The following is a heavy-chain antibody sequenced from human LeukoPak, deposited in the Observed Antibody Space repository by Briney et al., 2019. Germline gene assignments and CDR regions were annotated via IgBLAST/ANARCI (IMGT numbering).Heavy chain of an antibody. J-gene: IGHJ6*02. CDR3: ARGSGYDSQGRSYYYGMDV. Sequence: GGSLRLSCAASGFTFSSYAMHWVRQAPGKGLEWVAVISYDGSNKYYADSVKGRFTISRDNSKNTLYLQMNSLRAEDTAVFYCARGSGYDSQGRSYYYGMDVWGQGTTVTVSS. D-gene: IGHD5-12*01. CDR2: ISYDGSNK. V-gene: IGHV3-30-3*01. CDR1: GFTFSSYA.